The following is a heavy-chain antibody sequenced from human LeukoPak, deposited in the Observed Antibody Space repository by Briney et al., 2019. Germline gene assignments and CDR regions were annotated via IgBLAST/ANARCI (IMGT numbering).Heavy chain of an antibody. J-gene: IGHJ6*02. CDR3: ARGVAAAGADV. CDR2: INHSGST. CDR1: GGSFSGYY. D-gene: IGHD6-13*01. V-gene: IGHV4-34*01. Sequence: PSETLSLTCAVYGGSFSGYYWSWIRQPPGKGLGWIGEINHSGSTNSNPSLKSRVTISVDTSKNQFSLKLSSVTAADTAVYYCARGVAAAGADVWGQGTTVTVSS.